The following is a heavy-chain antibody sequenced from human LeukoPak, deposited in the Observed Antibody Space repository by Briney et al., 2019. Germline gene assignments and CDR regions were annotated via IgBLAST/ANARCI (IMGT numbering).Heavy chain of an antibody. Sequence: ASVKVSCKASGCTFTSYGISWVRQAPGQGLEWMGWISAYNGNTNYAQKLQGRVTMTTDTSTSTAYMELRSLRSDDTAVYYCAREWGVVVAATLYGMDVWGQGTTVTVSS. CDR2: ISAYNGNT. CDR3: AREWGVVVAATLYGMDV. J-gene: IGHJ6*02. V-gene: IGHV1-18*01. CDR1: GCTFTSYG. D-gene: IGHD2-15*01.